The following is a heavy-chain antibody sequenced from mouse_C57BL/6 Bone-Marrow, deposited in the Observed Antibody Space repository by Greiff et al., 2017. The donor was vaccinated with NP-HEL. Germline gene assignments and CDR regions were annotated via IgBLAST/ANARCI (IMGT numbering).Heavy chain of an antibody. Sequence: VQLQQSGPELVKPGASVKISCKASGYAFSSSWMNWVKQRPGKGLEWIGRIYPGDGDTNYNGKFKGKATLTADKSSSTDYMQLSSLTSEDSAVYFCAREVYYGTDFDYWGQGTTLTVSS. D-gene: IGHD1-1*01. CDR2: IYPGDGDT. CDR1: GYAFSSSW. J-gene: IGHJ2*01. V-gene: IGHV1-82*01. CDR3: AREVYYGTDFDY.